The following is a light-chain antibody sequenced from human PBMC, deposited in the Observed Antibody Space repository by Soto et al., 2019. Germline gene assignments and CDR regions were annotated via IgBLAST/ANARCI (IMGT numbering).Light chain of an antibody. CDR1: QSVSSY. V-gene: IGKV3-11*01. J-gene: IGKJ5*01. CDR2: DAS. CDR3: QQRINWPFIT. Sequence: EIVLTQSPATLSLSPGERATLSCRASQSVSSYLAWYQQKPGQAPRLLIYDASNRATGIPARFSGSGSGTDFTLTISSLEPEDFAVYYCQQRINWPFITFGQGTRLEIK.